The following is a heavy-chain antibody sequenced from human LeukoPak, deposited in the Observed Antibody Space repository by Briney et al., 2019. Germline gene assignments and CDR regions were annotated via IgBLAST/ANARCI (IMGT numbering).Heavy chain of an antibody. V-gene: IGHV3-7*01. CDR2: IKQDGSEK. CDR3: ARDQTVEPFYDY. J-gene: IGHJ4*02. D-gene: IGHD1-1*01. CDR1: GFTFSSYA. Sequence: QSGGSLRLSCAASGFTFSSYAMSWVRQAPGKGLEWVANIKQDGSEKYYVDSVKGRFTISRDNAKNSLYLQMNSLRAEDTAVYYCARDQTVEPFYDYWGQGTLVTVSS.